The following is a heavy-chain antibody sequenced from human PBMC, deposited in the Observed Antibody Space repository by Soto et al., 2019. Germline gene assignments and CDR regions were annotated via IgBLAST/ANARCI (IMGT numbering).Heavy chain of an antibody. Sequence: GGSLRLSCRGSGFTFSNSWMHWVRQATGKGLEWVSAIGTAGDTYYPGSVKGRFTISRENAKNSLYLQMNSLRAGDTAVYYCARDGPSRYCSSTSCYTYYYGMDVWGQGTTVTV. CDR1: GFTFSNSW. J-gene: IGHJ6*02. D-gene: IGHD2-2*02. CDR3: ARDGPSRYCSSTSCYTYYYGMDV. V-gene: IGHV3-13*01. CDR2: IGTAGDT.